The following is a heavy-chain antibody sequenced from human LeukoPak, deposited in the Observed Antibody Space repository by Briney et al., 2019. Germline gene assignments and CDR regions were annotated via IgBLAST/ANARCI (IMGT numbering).Heavy chain of an antibody. J-gene: IGHJ4*02. Sequence: PGGSLRLSCAASGFTFSSYSMNWVRQAPGKGLEWVSYISSSSSTIYYADSVKGRSTISRDNAKNSLYLQMNSLRAEDTAVYYCARGQACSSTSCYGFDYWGQGTLVTVSS. CDR3: ARGQACSSTSCYGFDY. CDR2: ISSSSSTI. D-gene: IGHD2-2*01. V-gene: IGHV3-48*01. CDR1: GFTFSSYS.